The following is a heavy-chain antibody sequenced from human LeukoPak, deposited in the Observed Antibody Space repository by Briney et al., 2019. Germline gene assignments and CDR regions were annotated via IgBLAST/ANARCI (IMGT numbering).Heavy chain of an antibody. CDR2: ISGSGGDT. Sequence: GGPLRLSCAASGFTFRSYAVYWVRQAPGKGLEWGSGISGSGGDTYFPDSVKGRFTISRDNSKNTVFLQMDSLRAEDTAVYYCAKTTAGYSSGRYPGWPIDYWGQGTLVTVSS. CDR3: AKTTAGYSSGRYPGWPIDY. V-gene: IGHV3-23*01. D-gene: IGHD6-19*01. J-gene: IGHJ4*02. CDR1: GFTFRSYA.